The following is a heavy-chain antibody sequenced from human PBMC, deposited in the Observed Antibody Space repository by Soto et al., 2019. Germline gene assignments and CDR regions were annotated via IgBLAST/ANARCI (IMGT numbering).Heavy chain of an antibody. CDR1: GYSFTSYW. V-gene: IGHV5-51*01. J-gene: IGHJ6*02. CDR3: ARANYDILTGSHNYYYYHGMDV. CDR2: IYPGDSDT. Sequence: PGESLKISCKGSGYSFTSYWIGWVRQMPGKGLEWMGIIYPGDSDTRYSPSFQGQVTISADKSISTAYLQWSSLKASDTAMYYCARANYDILTGSHNYYYYHGMDVWGQGTRVTVSS. D-gene: IGHD3-9*01.